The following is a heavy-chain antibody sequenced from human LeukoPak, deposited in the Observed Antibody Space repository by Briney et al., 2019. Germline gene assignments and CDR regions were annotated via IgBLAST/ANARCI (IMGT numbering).Heavy chain of an antibody. J-gene: IGHJ4*02. CDR2: FDPEDGET. V-gene: IGHV1-24*01. D-gene: IGHD4-17*01. Sequence: GASVKVSCKVSGYTLTELSMHWVRQAPGKGLEWMGGFDPEDGETIYAQKFQGRVTMTRNTSISTAYMELSSLRSEDTAVYYCARGVNDYGDIFDYWGQGTLVTVSS. CDR3: ARGVNDYGDIFDY. CDR1: GYTLTELS.